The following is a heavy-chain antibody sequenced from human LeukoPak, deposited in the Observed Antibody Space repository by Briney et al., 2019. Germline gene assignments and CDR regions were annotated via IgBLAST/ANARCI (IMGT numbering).Heavy chain of an antibody. D-gene: IGHD3-16*01. J-gene: IGHJ5*02. Sequence: PGGSLRLSCAASGFTFSSYSMNWVRQAPGKGLEWVSYISSSSSTIYYADSVKGRFTISGDNAKNSLYLQMNSLRDEDTAVYYCARDLASSGLMGENWFDPWGQGTLVTVSS. CDR3: ARDLASSGLMGENWFDP. CDR2: ISSSSSTI. V-gene: IGHV3-48*02. CDR1: GFTFSSYS.